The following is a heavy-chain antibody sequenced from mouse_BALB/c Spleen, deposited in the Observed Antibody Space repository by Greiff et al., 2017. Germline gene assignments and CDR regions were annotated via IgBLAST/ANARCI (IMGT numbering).Heavy chain of an antibody. CDR1: GYSITSDYA. CDR3: ARNYGSLDY. Sequence: DVQLQESGPGLVKPPQSLSLTCTVTGYSITSDYAWNWIRQFPGNKLEWMGYISYSGSTSYNPSLKSRISITRDTSKNQFFLQLNSVTTEDTATYYCARNYGSLDYWGQGTTLTVSS. CDR2: ISYSGST. D-gene: IGHD1-1*01. V-gene: IGHV3-2*02. J-gene: IGHJ2*01.